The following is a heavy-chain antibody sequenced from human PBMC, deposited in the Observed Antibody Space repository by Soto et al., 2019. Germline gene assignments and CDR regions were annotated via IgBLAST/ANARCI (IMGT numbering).Heavy chain of an antibody. V-gene: IGHV4-39*01. J-gene: IGHJ5*02. CDR2: IYYSGST. D-gene: IGHD2-15*01. Sequence: SETLSLTCTVSGGSIISSSYCWGRIRQPPGKMLEWIGSIYYSGSTYYNPSLKSRVTIYVDTSKNQFSLKLSSVTAADTAVYYCATSYCSGGSCSPNWFDLWGQGTLVTVSS. CDR3: ATSYCSGGSCSPNWFDL. CDR1: GGSIISSSYC.